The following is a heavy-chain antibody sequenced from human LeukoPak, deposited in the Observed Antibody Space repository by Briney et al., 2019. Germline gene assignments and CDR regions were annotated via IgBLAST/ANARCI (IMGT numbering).Heavy chain of an antibody. J-gene: IGHJ4*02. CDR3: ARRAEGAGDFDY. Sequence: SETLSLTCIVSAGSISSSSYYWGWIRQPPGKGLEGVGRIFYSGSTYYKPFLKSRVAISVDTSKNQLSLNLSSVTAADTAVYYCARRAEGAGDFDYWGRGTLVTVSS. CDR1: AGSISSSSYY. D-gene: IGHD6-13*01. V-gene: IGHV4-39*01. CDR2: IFYSGST.